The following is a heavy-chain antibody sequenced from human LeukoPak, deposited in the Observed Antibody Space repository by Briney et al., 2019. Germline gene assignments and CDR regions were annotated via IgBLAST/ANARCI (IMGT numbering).Heavy chain of an antibody. CDR1: GGSISSSSYY. CDR2: IYYSGST. D-gene: IGHD6-13*01. CDR3: ARRYSSSWYVWFDP. J-gene: IGHJ5*02. V-gene: IGHV4-39*01. Sequence: SETPSLTCTVSGGSISSSSYYWGWIRQPPGKGLEWIGSIYYSGSTYYNPSLKSRVTISVDTSKNQFSLKLSSVTAADTAVYYCARRYSSSWYVWFDPWGQGTLVTVSS.